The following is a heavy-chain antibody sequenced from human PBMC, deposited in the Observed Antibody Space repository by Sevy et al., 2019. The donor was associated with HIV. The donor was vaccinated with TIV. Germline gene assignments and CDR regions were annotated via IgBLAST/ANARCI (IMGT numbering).Heavy chain of an antibody. Sequence: GGSLRLSCAASGFTCSYYNMNWVRQAPGKGLEWVSSISSGSSYIFYVDSVKGRFTISRDNAMDSLFLQMNSLRAEDTAVYYCARNLDYYASGPPDSWGRGTLVTVSS. J-gene: IGHJ4*02. CDR2: ISSGSSYI. V-gene: IGHV3-21*01. D-gene: IGHD3-10*01. CDR1: GFTCSYYN. CDR3: ARNLDYYASGPPDS.